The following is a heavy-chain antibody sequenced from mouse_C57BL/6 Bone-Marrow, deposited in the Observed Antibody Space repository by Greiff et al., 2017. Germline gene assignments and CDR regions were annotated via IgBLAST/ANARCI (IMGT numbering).Heavy chain of an antibody. CDR1: GFTFTDYY. D-gene: IGHD6-1*01. J-gene: IGHJ4*01. CDR2: IRNKANGYTT. V-gene: IGHV7-3*01. CDR3: ARHPLHLYYAMDY. Sequence: EVMLVESGGGLVQPGGSLSLSCAASGFTFTDYYMSWVRQPPGKALEWLGFIRNKANGYTTAYSASVKGRFTISRDNYQSILYLQMNARRAEDSATEYCARHPLHLYYAMDYWGQGTSVTVSS.